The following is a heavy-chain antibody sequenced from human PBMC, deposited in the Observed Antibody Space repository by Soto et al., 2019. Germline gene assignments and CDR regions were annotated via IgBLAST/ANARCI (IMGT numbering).Heavy chain of an antibody. CDR2: IIPIFGTA. J-gene: IGHJ3*02. D-gene: IGHD2-2*01. Sequence: SVKVSCKASGGTFSSYAISWVRQAPGQGLEWMGGIIPIFGTANYAQKFQGRVTITADESTSTAYMELSSLRSEDTAVYYCARARLGYCSSTSCPYRAFDIWGQGTMVTVSS. V-gene: IGHV1-69*13. CDR1: GGTFSSYA. CDR3: ARARLGYCSSTSCPYRAFDI.